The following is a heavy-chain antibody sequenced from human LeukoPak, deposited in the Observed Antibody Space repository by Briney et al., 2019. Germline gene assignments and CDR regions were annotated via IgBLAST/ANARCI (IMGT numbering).Heavy chain of an antibody. V-gene: IGHV1-18*01. CDR3: ARDLYSSSWFADYYYYGMDV. CDR1: GYTFTSYG. D-gene: IGHD6-13*01. Sequence: GASVKVSCKASGYTFTSYGTSWVRQAPGQGLEWMGWISAYNGNTNYAQKLQGRVTMTTDTSTSTAYMELRSLRSDDTAVYYCARDLYSSSWFADYYYYGMDVWGQGTTVTVSS. CDR2: ISAYNGNT. J-gene: IGHJ6*02.